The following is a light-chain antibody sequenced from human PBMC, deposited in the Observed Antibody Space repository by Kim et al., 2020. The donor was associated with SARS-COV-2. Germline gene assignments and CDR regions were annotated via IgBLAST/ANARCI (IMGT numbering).Light chain of an antibody. V-gene: IGKV3-20*01. Sequence: PGERATLSCRASDTVSTTYLAWYQHKPGQAPRLLIYSTSYRATDIPDRFSGTGSGTDFTLTINRLEPEDFAVSYCQQFGRPPKTFGQGTKV. CDR1: DTVSTTY. J-gene: IGKJ1*01. CDR2: STS. CDR3: QQFGRPPKT.